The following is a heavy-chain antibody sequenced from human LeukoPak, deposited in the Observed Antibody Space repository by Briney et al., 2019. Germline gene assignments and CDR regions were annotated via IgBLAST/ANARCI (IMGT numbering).Heavy chain of an antibody. J-gene: IGHJ5*02. CDR2: ITSSGGST. CDR3: ARGGAVAGTVSWFDP. Sequence: PGGSLRLSCAASGFTFSSYAMSWVRQAPGKGLEWVSAITSSGGSTYYADSVKGRFTISRDNSKNTLYLQMNSLRAEDTAVYYCARGGAVAGTVSWFDPWGQGTLVTVSS. V-gene: IGHV3-23*01. D-gene: IGHD6-19*01. CDR1: GFTFSSYA.